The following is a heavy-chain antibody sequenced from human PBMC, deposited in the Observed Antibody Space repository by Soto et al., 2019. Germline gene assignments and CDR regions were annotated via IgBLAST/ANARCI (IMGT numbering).Heavy chain of an antibody. CDR3: ARSGDSYDSSGYYY. CDR1: GFTFSSYS. D-gene: IGHD3-22*01. V-gene: IGHV3-48*02. Sequence: EVQLVESGGGLVQPGGSPRLSCAASGFTFSSYSMNWVRQAPGKGLEWVSYISSSSSTIYYADSVKGRFTISRDNAKNSLYLQMNSLRDEDTAVYYCARSGDSYDSSGYYYWGQGTLVTVSS. J-gene: IGHJ4*02. CDR2: ISSSSSTI.